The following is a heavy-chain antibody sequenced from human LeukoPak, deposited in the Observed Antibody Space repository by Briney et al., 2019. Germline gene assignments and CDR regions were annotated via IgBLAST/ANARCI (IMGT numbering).Heavy chain of an antibody. J-gene: IGHJ3*02. D-gene: IGHD3-3*01. CDR2: IIPILGIA. V-gene: IGHV1-69*04. CDR3: ARRTEKTYYDFWSGYYTEPNDAFDI. Sequence: SVKVSCKASGGTFSSYAISWVRQAPGQGLEWMGRIIPILGIANYAQKFQGRVTITADKSTSTAYMELSSLRSEDTAVYYCARRTEKTYYDFWSGYYTEPNDAFDIWAKGQWSPSLQ. CDR1: GGTFSSYA.